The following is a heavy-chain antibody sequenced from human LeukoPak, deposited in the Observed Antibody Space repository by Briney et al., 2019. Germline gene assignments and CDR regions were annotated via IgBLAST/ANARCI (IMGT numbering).Heavy chain of an antibody. CDR1: GGSISSYY. V-gene: IGHV4-59*12. D-gene: IGHD6-13*01. Sequence: SETLSLTCTVSGGSISSYYWSWIRQPPGKGLEWIGSIYYSGSTNYNPSLKSRVTMSVDTSKNQFSLKLSSVTAADTAVYYCARAPGIAAAYDYWGQGTLVTVSS. CDR2: IYYSGST. CDR3: ARAPGIAAAYDY. J-gene: IGHJ4*02.